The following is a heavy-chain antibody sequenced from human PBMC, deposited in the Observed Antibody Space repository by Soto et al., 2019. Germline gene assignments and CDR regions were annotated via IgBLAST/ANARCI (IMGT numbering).Heavy chain of an antibody. D-gene: IGHD6-25*01. Sequence: EVQLVESGGGLVQPGGSLRLSCAASGFTFSDHYMDWVRQAPGKALEWVGRTRNKANSYTTEYAASVKGRFTIARDDSKNSLYLQMNSLKTEDTAVYYCAGVNPARYFDLWGRGTLVTVFS. CDR2: TRNKANSYTT. J-gene: IGHJ2*01. V-gene: IGHV3-72*01. CDR1: GFTFSDHY. CDR3: AGVNPARYFDL.